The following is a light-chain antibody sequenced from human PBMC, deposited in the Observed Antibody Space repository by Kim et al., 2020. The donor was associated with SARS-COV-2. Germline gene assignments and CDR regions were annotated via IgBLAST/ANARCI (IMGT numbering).Light chain of an antibody. CDR3: QSYDSSLSGWV. CDR2: GNS. Sequence: RAPLSRHGSRSNNGADYDVHWYPQLPGPAPNLLIYGNSNRPSGVPDRFSGSRSGTSASLAITGLQAEDEADYYCQSYDSSLSGWVFGGGTQLTVL. CDR1: RSNNGADYD. V-gene: IGLV1-40*01. J-gene: IGLJ3*02.